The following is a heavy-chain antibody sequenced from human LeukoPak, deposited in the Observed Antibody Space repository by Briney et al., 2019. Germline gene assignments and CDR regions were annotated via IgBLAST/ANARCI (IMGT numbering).Heavy chain of an antibody. Sequence: GGSLRLSCAVSGFNLNSYDMHWVRQAPGKGLEWVAVIRHDEANSFYADSVQGRFTISRDTSKKLLYLQMNSLRVEDTAVYYCAKEYTPSSPLGELDSWGQGTLVTVSS. CDR3: AKEYTPSSPLGELDS. CDR2: IRHDEANS. D-gene: IGHD6-6*01. V-gene: IGHV3-30*02. CDR1: GFNLNSYD. J-gene: IGHJ4*02.